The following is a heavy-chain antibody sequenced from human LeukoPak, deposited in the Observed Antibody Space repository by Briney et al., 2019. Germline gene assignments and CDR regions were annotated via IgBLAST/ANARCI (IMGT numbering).Heavy chain of an antibody. Sequence: GGSLRLSCAASGFTFSSYAMSWVRQAPGKGLEWVSAISGSGGSTYYADSVKGRFTISRDNSKNTLYLQMNSLGAEDTAVYYCATPLDYYDRSDSHQGGDWGQGTLVTVSS. CDR3: ATPLDYYDRSDSHQGGD. CDR1: GFTFSSYA. V-gene: IGHV3-23*01. D-gene: IGHD3-22*01. J-gene: IGHJ4*02. CDR2: ISGSGGST.